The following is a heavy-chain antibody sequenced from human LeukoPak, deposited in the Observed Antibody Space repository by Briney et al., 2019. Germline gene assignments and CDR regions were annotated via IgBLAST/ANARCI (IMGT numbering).Heavy chain of an antibody. D-gene: IGHD5-18*01. J-gene: IGHJ6*02. CDR1: GYTFTSYG. Sequence: ASVKVSCKASGYTFTSYGISWVRQAPGQGLEWMGWISAYNGNTNYAQKLQGRVTMTTDTSTSTAYMELRSLRSDDTAVYYCARERDTAMVFYYYGVDVWGQGTTVTVSS. V-gene: IGHV1-18*01. CDR2: ISAYNGNT. CDR3: ARERDTAMVFYYYGVDV.